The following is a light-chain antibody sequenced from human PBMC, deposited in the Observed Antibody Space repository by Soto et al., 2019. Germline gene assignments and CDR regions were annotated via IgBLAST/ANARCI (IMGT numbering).Light chain of an antibody. CDR2: DVS. J-gene: IGLJ3*02. Sequence: QSALTQPRSVSGSPGQSVTISCTGTSSDVGGYNYVSWYQQHPGKAPKLMIYDVSKRPSGVPDRFSGSKSGNTASLTISGLQAEDEDDYYCCSYAGSYTSWVFGGGTKVTVL. CDR3: CSYAGSYTSWV. V-gene: IGLV2-11*01. CDR1: SSDVGGYNY.